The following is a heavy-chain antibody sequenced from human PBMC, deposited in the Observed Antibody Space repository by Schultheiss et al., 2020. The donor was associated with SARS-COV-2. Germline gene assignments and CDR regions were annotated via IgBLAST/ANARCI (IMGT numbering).Heavy chain of an antibody. CDR2: IYHSGST. V-gene: IGHV4-61*09. CDR1: GGSISSGSYY. Sequence: SETLSLTCTVSGGSISSGSYYWSWIRQPAGKGLEWIGEIYHSGSTNYNPSLKSRVTISVDTSKNQFSLKLSSVTAADTAVYYCARVNSGYSSSWLNYYYYMDVWGKGTTVTVSS. CDR3: ARVNSGYSSSWLNYYYYMDV. J-gene: IGHJ6*03. D-gene: IGHD6-13*01.